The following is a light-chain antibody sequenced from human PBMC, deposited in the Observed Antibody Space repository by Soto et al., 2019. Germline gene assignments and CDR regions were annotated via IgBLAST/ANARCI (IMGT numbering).Light chain of an antibody. Sequence: QSVLTQTPSASGSPGQSVTISCTGTRNDVGNYDFVSWYQQHPGKAPKLIIYEVTKRPSGVPARFSGSKSGNAASLTVSGLQAEDEAHYYCSSYGGNNNILFGGGTKLTVL. J-gene: IGLJ2*01. CDR3: SSYGGNNNIL. CDR1: RNDVGNYDF. CDR2: EVT. V-gene: IGLV2-8*01.